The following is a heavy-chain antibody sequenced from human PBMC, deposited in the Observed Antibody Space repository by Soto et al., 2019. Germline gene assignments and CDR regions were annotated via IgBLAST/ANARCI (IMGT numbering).Heavy chain of an antibody. CDR3: AKDRRAGGNYGFYSDF. D-gene: IGHD1-7*01. CDR2: GSATGAGT. Sequence: EVQLLESGGGLVQPGGYLRLSCAASGFTFSSYGMNWVRQDPGKGLEWVSFGSATGAGTYYADSVQGRFTISRDNSKNALYLQMTSLRAGDTAVYYCAKDRRAGGNYGFYSDFWGQGALVIVSS. CDR1: GFTFSSYG. J-gene: IGHJ4*02. V-gene: IGHV3-23*01.